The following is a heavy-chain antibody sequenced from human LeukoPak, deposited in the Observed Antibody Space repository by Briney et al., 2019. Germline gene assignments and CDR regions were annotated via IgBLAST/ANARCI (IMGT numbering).Heavy chain of an antibody. D-gene: IGHD6-19*01. CDR3: AKVSSGWYGDAFDI. V-gene: IGHV3-74*01. J-gene: IGHJ3*02. CDR1: GFTFSSYW. Sequence: GGSLRLSCAASGFTFSSYWMHWVRQAPGKGLVWVSRINSDGSSTSYADSVKGRFTISRDNAKNTLYLQMNSLRAEDTAVYYCAKVSSGWYGDAFDIWGQGTMVTVSS. CDR2: INSDGSST.